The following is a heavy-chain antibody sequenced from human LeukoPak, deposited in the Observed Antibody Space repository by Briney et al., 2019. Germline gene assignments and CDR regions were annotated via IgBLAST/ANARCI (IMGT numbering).Heavy chain of an antibody. J-gene: IGHJ6*02. CDR3: AKDMEGAAAGTYYYGMDV. V-gene: IGHV3-30*18. Sequence: GGSLRLSCAASGFTFSYYGMHWVRQAPGKGLEWVAVISYDGSNKYYADSVKGRFTISRDNSKNTLYLQMNSLRAEDTAVYYCAKDMEGAAAGTYYYGMDVWGQGTTVTVSS. CDR1: GFTFSYYG. CDR2: ISYDGSNK. D-gene: IGHD6-13*01.